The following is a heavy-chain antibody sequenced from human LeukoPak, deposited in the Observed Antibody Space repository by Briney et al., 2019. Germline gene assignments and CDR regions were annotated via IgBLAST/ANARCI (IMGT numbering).Heavy chain of an antibody. J-gene: IGHJ6*03. Sequence: SGTLSLTCAVYGGSFSGYYWSWIRQPPGKGLEWMGEINNRGSTNYNPPLKSRVTISVDTSKNQFSLTLSSVTAADTAVYYCARAPDYGDYVRVEYYYMDVWGKGTTVTVSS. V-gene: IGHV4-34*01. CDR1: GGSFSGYY. D-gene: IGHD4-17*01. CDR3: ARAPDYGDYVRVEYYYMDV. CDR2: INNRGST.